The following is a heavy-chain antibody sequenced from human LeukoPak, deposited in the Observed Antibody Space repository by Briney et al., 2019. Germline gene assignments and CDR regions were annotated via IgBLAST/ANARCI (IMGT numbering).Heavy chain of an antibody. V-gene: IGHV1-24*01. CDR1: GYTLTELS. D-gene: IGHD1-26*01. Sequence: ASVKVSCKVSGYTLTELSMHWVRQAPGKGLEWKGGFDPEDGETIYAQKFQGRVTMTEDTSTDTAYMELSSLRSEDTAVYYCAAFSGIVVACDYWGQGTLVTVSS. CDR2: FDPEDGET. CDR3: AAFSGIVVACDY. J-gene: IGHJ4*02.